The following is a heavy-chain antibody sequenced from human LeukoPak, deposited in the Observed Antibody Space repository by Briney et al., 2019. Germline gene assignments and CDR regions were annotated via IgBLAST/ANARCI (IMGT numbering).Heavy chain of an antibody. CDR1: GFTFSNFW. CDR2: IKEDESEQ. D-gene: IGHD2-15*01. V-gene: IGHV3-7*01. J-gene: IGHJ4*02. CDR3: ARVQGKTYWDY. Sequence: GGSLRLSCAASGFTFSNFWMSWVRQAPGKGLEWVANIKEDESEQYYVDSVKGRFTISRDNAKNSLFLQMNSLRAEDTAVFYCARVQGKTYWDYWGKGTLVSVSS.